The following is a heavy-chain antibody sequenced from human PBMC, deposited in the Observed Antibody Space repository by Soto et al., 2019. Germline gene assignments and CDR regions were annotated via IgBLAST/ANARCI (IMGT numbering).Heavy chain of an antibody. CDR2: MSHSGGT. D-gene: IGHD1-1*01. Sequence: QVQLQQWGAGLLKPSETLSLTCAVYGGSVNSGNYYLSWIRQPPGQGLEWIGEMSHSGGTHFNPSLKSRVTISVDTSKNQFSLKMSSVTAADTALYYCARVERGTSTTVVDAFDIWGPGTLVTVSS. J-gene: IGHJ3*02. V-gene: IGHV4-34*01. CDR1: GGSVNSGNYY. CDR3: ARVERGTSTTVVDAFDI.